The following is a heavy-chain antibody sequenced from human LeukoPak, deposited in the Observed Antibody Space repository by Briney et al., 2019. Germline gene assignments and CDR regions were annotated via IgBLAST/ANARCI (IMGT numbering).Heavy chain of an antibody. CDR1: GFTFSSYA. V-gene: IGHV3-30-3*01. Sequence: PGRSLRLSCAASGFTFSSYAMHWVRQAPGKGLEWVAVISYDGSNKYYADSVKGRFTISRDNSKNTLYLQMNSLRAEDTAVYYCARTVGATIDYWGQGTLVTVSS. CDR2: ISYDGSNK. J-gene: IGHJ4*02. CDR3: ARTVGATIDY. D-gene: IGHD1-26*01.